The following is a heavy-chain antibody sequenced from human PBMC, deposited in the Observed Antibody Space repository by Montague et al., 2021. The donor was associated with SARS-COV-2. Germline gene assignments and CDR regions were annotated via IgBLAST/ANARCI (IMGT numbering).Heavy chain of an antibody. CDR1: GASISSSENS. V-gene: IGHV4-39*07. D-gene: IGHD1/OR15-1a*01. J-gene: IGHJ4*02. CDR3: AASAWTNGYFDF. Sequence: SETLSLACTVSGASISSSENSWGWIRQSPGKGLEWFGSIFYSGTTYFNPSLRSRASISLDTPNNQFSLKMASVTAADTAVYFCAASAWTNGYFDFWGQGFLVTVSS. CDR2: IFYSGTT.